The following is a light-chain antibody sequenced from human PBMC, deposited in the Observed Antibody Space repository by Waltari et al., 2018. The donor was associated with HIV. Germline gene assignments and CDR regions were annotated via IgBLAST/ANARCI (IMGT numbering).Light chain of an antibody. V-gene: IGLV1-47*01. CDR1: SSNIGSNY. Sequence: QSVLTQPPSATGTPGQRVTISCSGSSSNIGSNYVHWYQQLPGPTPTLLIYRNNQRPSGVPDRFSASKSGTSASLAIRVLRSEDEGDYYCAAWDDSLGGRGLFGGGTRLTVL. CDR2: RNN. CDR3: AAWDDSLGGRGL. J-gene: IGLJ3*02.